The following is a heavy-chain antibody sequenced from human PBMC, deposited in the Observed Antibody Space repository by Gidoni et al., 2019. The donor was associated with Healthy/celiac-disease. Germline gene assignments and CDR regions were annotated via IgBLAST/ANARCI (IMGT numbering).Heavy chain of an antibody. J-gene: IGHJ3*02. D-gene: IGHD1-26*01. Sequence: EVQLLESGGGLVQPGGSLRLSCAASGFPFSSYAMSWVRQAPGKGLEWVSAISGSGGSTYYADSVKGRFTISRDNSKNTLYLQMNSLRAEDTAVYYCAKRADSGSYPDDAFDIWGQGTMVTVSS. CDR2: ISGSGGST. CDR1: GFPFSSYA. V-gene: IGHV3-23*01. CDR3: AKRADSGSYPDDAFDI.